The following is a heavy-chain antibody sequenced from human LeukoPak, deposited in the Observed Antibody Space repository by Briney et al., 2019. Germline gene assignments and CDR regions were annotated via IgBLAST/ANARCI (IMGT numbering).Heavy chain of an antibody. J-gene: IGHJ1*01. V-gene: IGHV3-74*01. D-gene: IGHD3-22*01. Sequence: GGSLRLSCEASGFTFSMYWMHWVRQAPGKGLVWVSRIKSDGKTNYADSVKGRFTISRDNAKDTVSLQIDSLRAENTRRYYCARGPSEAGGCYPEYFRHWGQGTLVTVSS. CDR1: GFTFSMYW. CDR3: ARGPSEAGGCYPEYFRH. CDR2: IKSDGKT.